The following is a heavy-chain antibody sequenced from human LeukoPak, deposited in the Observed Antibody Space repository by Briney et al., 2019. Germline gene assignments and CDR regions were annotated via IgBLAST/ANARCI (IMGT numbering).Heavy chain of an antibody. CDR2: ISGSGGST. J-gene: IGHJ4*02. CDR1: GFTFSNYA. Sequence: GGSLRLSCAASGFTFSNYAMSWVRQAPGKGLEWVSAISGSGGSTYYADSVKGRFTIPRDNSKNTLYLQMNSLRAEDTALYYCAKDSYSSSWYNDYWGQGTLVTVSS. V-gene: IGHV3-23*01. CDR3: AKDSYSSSWYNDY. D-gene: IGHD6-13*01.